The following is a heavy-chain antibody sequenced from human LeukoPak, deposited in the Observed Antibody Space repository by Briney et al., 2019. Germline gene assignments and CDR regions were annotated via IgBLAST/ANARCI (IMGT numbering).Heavy chain of an antibody. CDR1: GYTFTSYA. Sequence: ASVKVSCKASGYTFTSYAMNWVRQAPGQGLEWMGWINTNTGNPTYAQGFTGRFVFSLDTSVSTAYLQISSLKAEDTAVYYCTRVTPLFDCTNGVCYTFDYWGRGTLVTVSS. V-gene: IGHV7-4-1*02. D-gene: IGHD2-8*01. CDR3: TRVTPLFDCTNGVCYTFDY. CDR2: INTNTGNP. J-gene: IGHJ4*02.